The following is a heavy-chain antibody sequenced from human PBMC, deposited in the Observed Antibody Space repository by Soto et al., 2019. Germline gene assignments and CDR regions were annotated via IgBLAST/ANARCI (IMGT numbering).Heavy chain of an antibody. CDR2: IIPIFGTA. CDR3: ARDENYSYGMDV. CDR1: GGTFSSYA. Sequence: SVKVSCKASGGTFSSYAISWVRQAPGQGLEWMGGIIPIFGTANYAQKFQGRVTITADKSTSTAYMELSSLRSEDTAVYYCARDENYSYGMDVWGQGTTVTVSS. J-gene: IGHJ6*02. V-gene: IGHV1-69*06.